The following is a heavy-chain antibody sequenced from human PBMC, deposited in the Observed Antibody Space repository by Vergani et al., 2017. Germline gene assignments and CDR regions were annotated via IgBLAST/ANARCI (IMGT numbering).Heavy chain of an antibody. D-gene: IGHD3-22*01. CDR2: INPNSGGT. CDR3: ATVEGPKYYYDSSGYYY. Sequence: QVQLVQSGAEVKKPGASVKVSCKASGYTFTGYYMHWVRQAPGQGLEWMGWINPNSGGTNYAQKFQGRVTITADKSTSTAYMELSSLRSEDTAVYYCATVEGPKYYYDSSGYYYWGQGTLVTVSS. CDR1: GYTFTGYY. V-gene: IGHV1-2*02. J-gene: IGHJ4*02.